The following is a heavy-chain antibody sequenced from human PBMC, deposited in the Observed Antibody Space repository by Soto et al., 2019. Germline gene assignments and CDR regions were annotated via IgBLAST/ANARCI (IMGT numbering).Heavy chain of an antibody. CDR2: INPGSGAT. CDR1: GYKFTAYY. J-gene: IGHJ5*02. D-gene: IGHD2-2*01. V-gene: IGHV1-2*02. Sequence: ASVKVSCKASGYKFTAYYMHWVRQAPGQGLEWMGWINPGSGATSYAQTFQGRVTMTRDTSINTVYMEVTSLRPDETAVYYCARLSKGYCSDTSCYSRLDPCGQGQLVTVSS. CDR3: ARLSKGYCSDTSCYSRLDP.